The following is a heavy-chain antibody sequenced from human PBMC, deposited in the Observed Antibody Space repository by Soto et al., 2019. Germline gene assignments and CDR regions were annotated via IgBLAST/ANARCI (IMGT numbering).Heavy chain of an antibody. D-gene: IGHD4-17*01. J-gene: IGHJ6*03. V-gene: IGHV3-21*01. CDR2: IRNSGYS. CDR3: ARLGYSDYQDYFYMDV. CDR1: GFTFRSYS. Sequence: GGSLRLSCAASGFTFRSYSMSWVRQAPGKGLEWVSSIRNSGYSYLPDSVKGRFTISRDNAKNSLSLQMNSLTADDTAVYYCARLGYSDYQDYFYMDVWGEGTTVTVSS.